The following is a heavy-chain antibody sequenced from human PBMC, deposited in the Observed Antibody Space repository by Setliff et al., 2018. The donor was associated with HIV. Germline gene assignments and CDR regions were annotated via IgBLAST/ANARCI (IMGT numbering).Heavy chain of an antibody. CDR1: GYTCSDYG. V-gene: IGHV1-18*01. D-gene: IGHD6-6*01. CDR3: ARTRKSYPPAYGLDV. CDR2: ISAYNGKT. Sequence: ASVKVSCRASGYTCSDYGISWVRQAPGQGLEWMGWISAYNGKTNSAQKVQGRVTMTTDTSTSTAYMELGSLISDYTAVYYCARTRKSYPPAYGLDVWGQGTTVTVSS. J-gene: IGHJ6*02.